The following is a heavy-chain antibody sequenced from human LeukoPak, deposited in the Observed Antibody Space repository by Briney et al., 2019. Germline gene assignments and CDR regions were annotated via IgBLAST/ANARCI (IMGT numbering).Heavy chain of an antibody. CDR3: ARECCSGGSCYSCY. J-gene: IGHJ4*02. Sequence: SETLSLTCTVSGGSISSYYWSWIRQPPGKGLEWIGYIYYSGSTNYNPSLKSRVTISVDTSKNQFSLKLSSVTAADTAVYYCARECCSGGSCYSCYRGQGTLVTVSS. D-gene: IGHD2-15*01. CDR2: IYYSGST. CDR1: GGSISSYY. V-gene: IGHV4-59*01.